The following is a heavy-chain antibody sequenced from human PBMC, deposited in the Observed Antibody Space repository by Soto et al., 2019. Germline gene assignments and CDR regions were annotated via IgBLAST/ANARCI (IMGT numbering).Heavy chain of an antibody. V-gene: IGHV3-30*18. CDR3: AKGSRLELRLYFDL. Sequence: QVQLVESGGGVVQPGRSLRLSCAASGFTFSSYGMHWVRQAPGKGLEWVAVISYDGSNKYYADSVKGRFTISRDNSKNTLYLQMNSLRAEDTAVYYCAKGSRLELRLYFDLWGRGTLVTVSS. D-gene: IGHD1-26*01. CDR1: GFTFSSYG. CDR2: ISYDGSNK. J-gene: IGHJ2*01.